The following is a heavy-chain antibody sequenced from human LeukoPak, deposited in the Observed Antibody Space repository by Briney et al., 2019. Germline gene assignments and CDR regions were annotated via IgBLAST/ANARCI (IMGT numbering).Heavy chain of an antibody. V-gene: IGHV6-1*01. Sequence: SQTLSLTCAISGDSVSRNSAAWNWIRQSPSRGLEWLGRTYYRSKWYNDYAVSVKSRITINPDTSKNQFSLQLNSVTPEDTAVYYCARGARDRYCSSTSCFFDYWGQGTLVTVSS. D-gene: IGHD2-2*01. CDR1: GDSVSRNSAA. CDR3: ARGARDRYCSSTSCFFDY. CDR2: TYYRSKWYN. J-gene: IGHJ4*02.